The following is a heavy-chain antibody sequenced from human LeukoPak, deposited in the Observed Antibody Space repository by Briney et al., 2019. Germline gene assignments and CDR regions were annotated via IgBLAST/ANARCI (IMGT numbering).Heavy chain of an antibody. CDR3: AKASYSSGWTAGDYFDY. CDR2: ISWNSGSI. Sequence: GGSLRLSCAASGFILDDYAMHWVRQAPGKGLEWVSGISWNSGSIGYADSVKGRFTISRDNAKNSLYLQMNSLRAEDTALYYCAKASYSSGWTAGDYFDYWGQGTLVTVSS. D-gene: IGHD6-19*01. CDR1: GFILDDYA. J-gene: IGHJ4*02. V-gene: IGHV3-9*01.